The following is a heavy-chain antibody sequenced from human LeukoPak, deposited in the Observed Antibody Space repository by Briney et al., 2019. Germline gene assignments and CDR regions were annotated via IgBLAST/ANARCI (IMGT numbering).Heavy chain of an antibody. J-gene: IGHJ3*02. Sequence: QPGGSLRLSCVASGFPFRTYGMSWVRQAPGKGLEWVSAIPSGGSNTYYADSVKGRFTISRDNSKNTLYLQMNSLRAEDTAVYYCAKDIRFLEWLLNAFDIWGQGTMVTVSS. CDR2: IPSGGSNT. D-gene: IGHD3-3*01. CDR1: GFPFRTYG. V-gene: IGHV3-23*01. CDR3: AKDIRFLEWLLNAFDI.